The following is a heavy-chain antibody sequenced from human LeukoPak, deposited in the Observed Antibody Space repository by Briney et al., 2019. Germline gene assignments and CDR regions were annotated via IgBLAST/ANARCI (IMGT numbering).Heavy chain of an antibody. D-gene: IGHD3-22*01. CDR1: GYTLTELS. CDR3: ATTYYYDSSGYYDAFDI. CDR2: FYPEDGET. V-gene: IGHV1-24*01. J-gene: IGHJ3*02. Sequence: ASVTVSCKVSGYTLTELSMHWVRQAPGKGLEWMGGFYPEDGETIYAQKFQGRVTMTEDTSTDTAYMELSSLRSEDTAVYYCATTYYYDSSGYYDAFDIWGQGTMVTVSS.